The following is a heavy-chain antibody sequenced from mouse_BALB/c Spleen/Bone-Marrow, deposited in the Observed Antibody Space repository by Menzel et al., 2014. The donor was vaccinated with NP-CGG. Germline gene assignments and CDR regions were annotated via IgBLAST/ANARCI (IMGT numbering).Heavy chain of an antibody. J-gene: IGHJ1*01. D-gene: IGHD1-1*01. CDR1: GFTFTEYY. CDR2: IRNKAKGYTT. CDR3: ARDNKYGVNLYGHV. Sequence: EVMLVESGGGLVQPGGSLSLSCAPSGFTFTEYYMSWVRQPPGKALEWLGFIRNKAKGYTTEYSASVKGRFTISRDNSQSIVYLQMNSFRSEDSATYYRARDNKYGVNLYGHVCGAGTTGPVSS. V-gene: IGHV7-3*02.